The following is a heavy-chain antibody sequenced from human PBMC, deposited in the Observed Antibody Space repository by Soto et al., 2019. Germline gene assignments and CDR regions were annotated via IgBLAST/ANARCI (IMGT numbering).Heavy chain of an antibody. Sequence: GGSLRLSCAASGFTFSSYAMSWVRQAPGEGLEWVSAISRSGDNTFYADSVKGRFTISRDNAQNSLYLQMTSLRAEDTAVYYCARGTYRSKTDFDYWGQGTLVTVSS. D-gene: IGHD6-13*01. J-gene: IGHJ4*02. V-gene: IGHV3-23*01. CDR3: ARGTYRSKTDFDY. CDR1: GFTFSSYA. CDR2: ISRSGDNT.